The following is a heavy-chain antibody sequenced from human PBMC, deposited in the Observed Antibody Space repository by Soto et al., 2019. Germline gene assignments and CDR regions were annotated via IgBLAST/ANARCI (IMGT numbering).Heavy chain of an antibody. J-gene: IGHJ4*02. CDR1: GFTFSSYA. V-gene: IGHV3-30-3*01. D-gene: IGHD3-22*01. Sequence: PGGSLRLSCAASGFTFSSYAMHWVRQAPGKGLEWVAVISYDGSNKYYADSVKGRFTISRDNSKNTLYLQMNSLRAEDTAVYYCAREELEYYYDSSGYLRKRFLPDYCTQGTLVTVSS. CDR3: AREELEYYYDSSGYLRKRFLPDY. CDR2: ISYDGSNK.